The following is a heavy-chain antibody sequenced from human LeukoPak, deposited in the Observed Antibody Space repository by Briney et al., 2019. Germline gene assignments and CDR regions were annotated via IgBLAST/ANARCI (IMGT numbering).Heavy chain of an antibody. CDR3: ARGGYSYGSYYYMDV. Sequence: GGSLRLSCAASGFTFSSYWMQWVRQAPGKGLVWVSRIDSDGSSTSYADSVKGRFTISRDNAKNTLYLQMNSLRAEDTAVYYCARGGYSYGSYYYMDVWGKGTTVTVSS. CDR1: GFTFSSYW. J-gene: IGHJ6*03. V-gene: IGHV3-74*01. D-gene: IGHD5-18*01. CDR2: IDSDGSST.